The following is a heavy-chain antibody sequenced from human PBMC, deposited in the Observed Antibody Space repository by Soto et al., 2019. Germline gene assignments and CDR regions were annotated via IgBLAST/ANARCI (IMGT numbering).Heavy chain of an antibody. J-gene: IGHJ4*02. CDR1: GFTFSSYA. V-gene: IGHV3-23*01. CDR3: ASRYLEYCFSSACSAPYDH. CDR2: ISGSGGST. D-gene: IGHD2-2*01. Sequence: PGGSRRLSCAASGFTFSSYAMSWVRQAPGKGLEWVSAISGSGGSTYYADSVEGRFTISRDNAKNTLYLQMNSLRAEDTAVYYCASRYLEYCFSSACSAPYDHWGQGALVTVSS.